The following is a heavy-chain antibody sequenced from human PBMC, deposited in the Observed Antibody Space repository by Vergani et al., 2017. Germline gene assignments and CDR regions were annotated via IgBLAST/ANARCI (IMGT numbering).Heavy chain of an antibody. Sequence: EVQLVESGGGLVQPGGSLRLSCAASGFTFSTYDMHWVRQATGKGLEWVSAIGTAGDTYYPGSVKGRFTISRENAKNTLYLQMNSLRAEDTAVYYCARARGSSWYLDNFNWFDPWGQGTLVTVSS. J-gene: IGHJ5*02. CDR2: IGTAGDT. V-gene: IGHV3-13*01. CDR3: ARARGSSWYLDNFNWFDP. CDR1: GFTFSTYD. D-gene: IGHD6-13*01.